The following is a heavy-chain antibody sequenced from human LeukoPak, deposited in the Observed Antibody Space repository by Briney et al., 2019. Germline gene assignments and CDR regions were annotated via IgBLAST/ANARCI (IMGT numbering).Heavy chain of an antibody. J-gene: IGHJ4*02. V-gene: IGHV4-4*07. CDR1: GGSISSYY. CDR2: IYTSGST. Sequence: SETLSLTCTVSGGSISSYYWSWIRQPAGKGLEWIGRIYTSGSTNYNPSLKSRVTTSVDTSKNQFSLRLRSVTAADTAVYYCARQIAPAGTAGFDFWGQGALVTVSS. CDR3: ARQIAPAGTAGFDF. D-gene: IGHD6-13*01.